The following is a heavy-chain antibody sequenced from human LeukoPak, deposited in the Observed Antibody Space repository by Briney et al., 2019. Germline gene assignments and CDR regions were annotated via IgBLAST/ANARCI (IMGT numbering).Heavy chain of an antibody. J-gene: IGHJ4*02. CDR2: ISGYNGNT. Sequence: GASGKVSCKASGYTLTSYGISWVRQVPGQWLEWMGWISGYNGNTNYVQKFRGRVTMTTDTCTSTAYMELRSLSSDDTALYYCARDLSLGRQDDGEPFDYWGPGTLVTVSS. CDR3: ARDLSLGRQDDGEPFDY. CDR1: GYTLTSYG. V-gene: IGHV1-18*01. D-gene: IGHD4-17*01.